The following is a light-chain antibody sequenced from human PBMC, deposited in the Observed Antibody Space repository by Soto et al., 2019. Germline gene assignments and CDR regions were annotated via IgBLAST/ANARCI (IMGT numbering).Light chain of an antibody. Sequence: EIVLTQSPGTLSLSPGERATLSCRASQSVSSSYLAWYQQKPGQAPRLLIYGASSRATGIPDRFSGSGSGTDFPFTISRLEPEDFAVYYCQQYGRHGTFGQGTKVEIK. CDR2: GAS. CDR1: QSVSSSY. J-gene: IGKJ1*01. V-gene: IGKV3-20*01. CDR3: QQYGRHGT.